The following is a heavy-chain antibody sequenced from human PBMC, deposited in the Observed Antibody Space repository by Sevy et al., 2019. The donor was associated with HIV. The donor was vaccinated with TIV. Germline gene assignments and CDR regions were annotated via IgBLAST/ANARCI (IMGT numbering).Heavy chain of an antibody. V-gene: IGHV3-21*04. J-gene: IGHJ4*02. CDR2: ISDDSRYI. Sequence: GGSLRLSCVASGFTFRTYSMNWVRQAPGKGLEWLSSISDDSRYIYYSDSVKGRFTISRANAKNFLFLQMNNLRVEDTAIYYCARDFTVFGVVSGIDYWGQGNLVTVSS. D-gene: IGHD3-3*01. CDR1: GFTFRTYS. CDR3: ARDFTVFGVVSGIDY.